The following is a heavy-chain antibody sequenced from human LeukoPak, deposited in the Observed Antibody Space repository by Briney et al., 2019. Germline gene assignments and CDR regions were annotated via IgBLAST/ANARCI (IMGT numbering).Heavy chain of an antibody. J-gene: IGHJ4*02. Sequence: GASVKVSCKASGYTFTSYYMHWVRQAPGQGLEWMGIINPSGGSTSHAQKFQGRVTMTRDMSTSTVYTELSSLRSEDTAVYYCAREYSCSSTSCLYFDYWGQGTLVTVSS. CDR3: AREYSCSSTSCLYFDY. D-gene: IGHD2-2*01. V-gene: IGHV1-46*01. CDR2: INPSGGST. CDR1: GYTFTSYY.